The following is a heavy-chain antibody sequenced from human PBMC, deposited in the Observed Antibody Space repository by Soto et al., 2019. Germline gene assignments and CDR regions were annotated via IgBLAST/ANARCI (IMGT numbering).Heavy chain of an antibody. CDR1: GFTFNIYA. V-gene: IGHV3-23*01. Sequence: EVQLLESGGDLIQPGGSLRLSCAASGFTFNIYAMAWVHQAPGKGLEWVSAISRYGDFTYYADSVEGRFTISRDNSKNTLYLQMNSLRAEDTALYYCAKYRHLDHDSRGYLFDNWGQGTLVTVSS. D-gene: IGHD3-22*01. J-gene: IGHJ4*02. CDR3: AKYRHLDHDSRGYLFDN. CDR2: ISRYGDFT.